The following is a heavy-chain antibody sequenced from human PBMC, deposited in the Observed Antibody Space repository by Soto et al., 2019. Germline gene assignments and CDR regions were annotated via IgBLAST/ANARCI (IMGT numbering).Heavy chain of an antibody. D-gene: IGHD5-18*01. CDR3: ARAVDTAMPHDY. J-gene: IGHJ4*02. V-gene: IGHV1-69*06. CDR2: IIPIFGTA. Sequence: SSVKASCKASAGTFSRYAISSVRLAPGQTLEWMGGIIPIFGTANYAQKYQGRVTITADKSTSTAYMELSSLRSDDTAVYSGARAVDTAMPHDYWGQGTLLTASS. CDR1: AGTFSRYA.